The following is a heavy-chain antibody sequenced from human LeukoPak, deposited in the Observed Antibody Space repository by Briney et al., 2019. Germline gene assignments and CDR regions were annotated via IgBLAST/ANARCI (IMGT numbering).Heavy chain of an antibody. CDR1: GFTFSSYA. V-gene: IGHV3-64*01. CDR3: ARAGRNDASLGMDV. Sequence: GGCLRLSCVAPGFTFSSYAMLWVRQAPGRGREYVSGISSNGGNTYYAHSVKDRFNISRDNSKNTLYLQMGSLRAEDMAAYHCARAGRNDASLGMDVWGQGTTVTVSS. D-gene: IGHD1-1*01. J-gene: IGHJ6*02. CDR2: ISSNGGNT.